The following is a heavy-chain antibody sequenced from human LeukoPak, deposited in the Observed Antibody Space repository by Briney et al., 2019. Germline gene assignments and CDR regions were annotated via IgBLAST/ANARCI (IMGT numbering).Heavy chain of an antibody. J-gene: IGHJ4*02. Sequence: PGGSLRLSCAASGSTFSSYAMHWVRQAPGKGLEWVAVISYDGSNKYYADSVKGRFTISRDNPKNTLYLQMNSLRAEDTAVYYCARDSGDYCSSTSCYAGFDYWGQGTLVTVSS. V-gene: IGHV3-30*04. CDR3: ARDSGDYCSSTSCYAGFDY. CDR2: ISYDGSNK. D-gene: IGHD2-2*01. CDR1: GSTFSSYA.